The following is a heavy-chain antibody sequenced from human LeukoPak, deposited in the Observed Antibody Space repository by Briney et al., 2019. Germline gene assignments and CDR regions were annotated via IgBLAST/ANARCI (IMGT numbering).Heavy chain of an antibody. D-gene: IGHD6-13*01. CDR2: INPNSGGT. CDR1: GYTFTGYY. CDR3: ARAYSGYSRGWFDP. J-gene: IGHJ5*02. V-gene: IGHV1-2*02. Sequence: ASVKVSCKASGYTFTGYYMHWVRQAPGQGPEWMGWINPNSGGTNYAQKFQGRVTMTRDTSISTAYMELSRLRSDDTAVYYCARAYSGYSRGWFDPWGQGTLVTVSS.